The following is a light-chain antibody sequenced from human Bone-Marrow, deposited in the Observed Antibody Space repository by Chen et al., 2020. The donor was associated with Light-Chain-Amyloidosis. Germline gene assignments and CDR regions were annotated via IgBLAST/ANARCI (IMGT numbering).Light chain of an antibody. CDR2: QAS. CDR1: HTISSL. V-gene: IGKV1-5*03. J-gene: IGKJ1*01. CDR3: RQYKSFPWT. Sequence: DIQMTQSPLTLSASVGGRVTITCRASHTISSLLAWYQEKPGKAPKVLIYQASSLESGVPSRFSGSGSGTEFTLTISSLQPDDFAAYYCRQYKSFPWTFGQGTKVEMK.